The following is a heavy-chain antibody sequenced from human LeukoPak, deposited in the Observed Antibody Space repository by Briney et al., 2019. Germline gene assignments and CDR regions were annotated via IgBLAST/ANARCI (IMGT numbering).Heavy chain of an antibody. CDR2: INPNSGGT. J-gene: IGHJ3*02. CDR3: ARAEHIVVVTAILRVGAFDI. D-gene: IGHD2-21*02. Sequence: ASVKVSCKASGYTFTGYYMHWVRQAPGQGLEWMGWINPNSGGTNYAQKFQGRVTMTRDTSISTAYMELSRLRSDDTAVYYCARAEHIVVVTAILRVGAFDIWGQGTMVTVSS. CDR1: GYTFTGYY. V-gene: IGHV1-2*02.